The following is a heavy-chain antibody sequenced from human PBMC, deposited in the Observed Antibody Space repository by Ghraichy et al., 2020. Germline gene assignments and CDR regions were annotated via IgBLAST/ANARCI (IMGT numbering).Heavy chain of an antibody. J-gene: IGHJ4*02. V-gene: IGHV3-23*01. CDR2: ISGSGGST. CDR3: AKGKAVADYYFDY. CDR1: GFTFSSYA. D-gene: IGHD6-19*01. Sequence: GESLRLSCAASGFTFSSYAMSWVRQAPGKGLEWVSAISGSGGSTYYADSVKGRFTISRDNSKNTLYLQMNSLRAEDTAVYYCAKGKAVADYYFDYWGQGTLVTVSS.